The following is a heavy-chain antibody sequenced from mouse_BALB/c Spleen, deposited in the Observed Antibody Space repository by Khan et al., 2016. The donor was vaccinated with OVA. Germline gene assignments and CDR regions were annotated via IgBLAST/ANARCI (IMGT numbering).Heavy chain of an antibody. CDR2: ISTYYGDA. D-gene: IGHD1-1*01. CDR1: GYTFTDYT. CDR3: AKSFITPASLCAMDY. Sequence: QVQLQQSGAELVRPGVSVKISCKGSGYTFTDYTIHWVKQSHAKSLEWIGVISTYYGDAKYNQKFKDKATMTVDKSSNTAYMELARLTSDDSAIYYCAKSFITPASLCAMDYWGQGTSVTVSS. J-gene: IGHJ4*01. V-gene: IGHV1S137*01.